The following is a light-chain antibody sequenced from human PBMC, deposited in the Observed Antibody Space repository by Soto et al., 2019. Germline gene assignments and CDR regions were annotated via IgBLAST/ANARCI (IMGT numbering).Light chain of an antibody. J-gene: IGLJ1*01. V-gene: IGLV2-23*02. CDR1: SSDVGSYDL. CDR3: CSYAGSDTYV. CDR2: DVT. Sequence: QSVLTQPASVSGSPGQSITISCTGTSSDVGSYDLVSWYQQHPGKAPKLMIYDVTKRPSGVSNRFSGSKSGNTASLTIFRLQAEDETDYYCCSYAGSDTYVFGTGTKVTVL.